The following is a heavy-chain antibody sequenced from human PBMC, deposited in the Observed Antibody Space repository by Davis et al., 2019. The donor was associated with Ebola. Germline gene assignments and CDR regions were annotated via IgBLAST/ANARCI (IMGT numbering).Heavy chain of an antibody. Sequence: GESLKISCAASGFTFSDYYMSWIRQAPGKGLEWVSYISSSGNTIYYADSVKGRFTISRDNSKNTLYLQMNSLRAEDTAVYYCAKDGQWLVRRGMDVWGQGTTVTVSS. CDR2: ISSSGNTI. CDR3: AKDGQWLVRRGMDV. V-gene: IGHV3-11*04. D-gene: IGHD6-19*01. J-gene: IGHJ6*02. CDR1: GFTFSDYY.